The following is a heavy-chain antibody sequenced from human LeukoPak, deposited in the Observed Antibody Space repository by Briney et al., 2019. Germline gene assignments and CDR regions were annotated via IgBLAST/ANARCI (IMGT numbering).Heavy chain of an antibody. V-gene: IGHV3-23*01. CDR3: AKGVDRNYYYYYMDV. CDR1: GFTFSSYS. CDR2: ISGSGGST. Sequence: GGSLRLSCAASGFTFSSYSMNWVRQAPGKGLEWVSAISGSGGSTYYADSVKGRFTISRDNSKNTLYLQMNSLRAEDTAVYYCAKGVDRNYYYYYMDVWGKGTTVTISS. J-gene: IGHJ6*03.